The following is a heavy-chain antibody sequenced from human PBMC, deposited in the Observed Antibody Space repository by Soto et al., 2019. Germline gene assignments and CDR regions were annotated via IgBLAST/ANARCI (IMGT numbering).Heavy chain of an antibody. CDR2: INPNSGGT. CDR3: ARALSSELLVDY. D-gene: IGHD1-26*01. V-gene: IGHV1-2*04. J-gene: IGHJ4*02. CDR1: GYTFTGYY. Sequence: GASVKVSCKAAGYTFTGYYMHWVRQAPGQGLEWMGWINPNSGGTNYAQKFQGWVTMTRDTSISTAYMELSRLRSDDTAVYYCARALSSELLVDYWGQGTLVTVSS.